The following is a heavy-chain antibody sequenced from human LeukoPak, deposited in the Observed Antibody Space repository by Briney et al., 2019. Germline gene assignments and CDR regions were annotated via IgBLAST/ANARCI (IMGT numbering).Heavy chain of an antibody. J-gene: IGHJ4*02. D-gene: IGHD3-22*01. CDR1: GFTFSSCS. CDR2: ISSSSDTT. CDR3: ARPSTDYYDGSGYYFEYFDY. V-gene: IGHV3-48*01. Sequence: GGSLRLSCAASGFTFSSCSMNWVRQAPGKGLEWVSYISSSSDTTYYADSVKGRFTISRDNAKNSLYLQMNSLRAEDTAVYYCARPSTDYYDGSGYYFEYFDYWGQGTLVTVSS.